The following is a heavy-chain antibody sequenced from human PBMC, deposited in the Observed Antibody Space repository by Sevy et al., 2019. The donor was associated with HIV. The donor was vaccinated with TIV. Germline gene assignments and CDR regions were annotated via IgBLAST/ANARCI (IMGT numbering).Heavy chain of an antibody. CDR2: INTYNGNT. CDR1: GYTFTSYT. CDR3: ARDTREKSFDY. J-gene: IGHJ4*02. Sequence: ASVKVSCKAFGYTFTSYTISWVRHAPGQGLEWMGWINTYNGNTNRAHKVQGRVTLTTDTTSTAYLELRSLRYDDTAVYYCARDTREKSFDYWGQGTVVTVSS. V-gene: IGHV1-18*01.